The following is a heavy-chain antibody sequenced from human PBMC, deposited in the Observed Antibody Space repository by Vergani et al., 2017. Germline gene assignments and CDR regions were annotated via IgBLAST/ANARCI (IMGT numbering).Heavy chain of an antibody. CDR1: RYTFSSYG. Sequence: QVQLVESGGGVVQPGGSLRLSCAASRYTFSSYGMHWVRQAPGKGLEWVAFIRYDGSNKYYADSVKGRFTISRDNSKNTLYLQMNSLRAEDTAVYYCAKIGSGSYDYWGQGTLVTVSS. D-gene: IGHD3-10*01. J-gene: IGHJ4*02. CDR3: AKIGSGSYDY. V-gene: IGHV3-30*02. CDR2: IRYDGSNK.